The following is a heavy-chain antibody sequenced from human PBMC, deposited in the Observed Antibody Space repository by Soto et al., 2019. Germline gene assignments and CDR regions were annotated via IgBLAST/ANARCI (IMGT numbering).Heavy chain of an antibody. CDR1: VGTLSSDD. J-gene: IGHJ4*02. D-gene: IGHD5-12*01. CDR2: IIPIFGTA. CDR3: ARVEVDIVATTNYYFDY. Sequence: YKASVGTLSSDDTSWSRQGPGQELEWMGGIIPIFGTANYAQKFQGRVTITADKSTSTAYMELSSLRSEDTAVYYCARVEVDIVATTNYYFDYWGQGTLVTVSS. V-gene: IGHV1-69*06.